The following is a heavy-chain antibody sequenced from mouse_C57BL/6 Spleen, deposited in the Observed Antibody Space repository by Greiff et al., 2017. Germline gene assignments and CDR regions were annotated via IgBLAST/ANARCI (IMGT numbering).Heavy chain of an antibody. V-gene: IGHV1-82*01. D-gene: IGHD1-1*01. CDR1: GYAFSSSW. CDR2: IYPGDGDT. J-gene: IGHJ4*01. CDR3: AAEGITTVEFYAMDY. Sequence: QVQLKQSGPELVKPGASVKISCKASGYAFSSSWMNWVKQRPGKGLEWIGRIYPGDGDTNYNGKFKGKATLTADKSSSTAYMQLSSLTSEDSAVYFCAAEGITTVEFYAMDYWGQGTSVTVSS.